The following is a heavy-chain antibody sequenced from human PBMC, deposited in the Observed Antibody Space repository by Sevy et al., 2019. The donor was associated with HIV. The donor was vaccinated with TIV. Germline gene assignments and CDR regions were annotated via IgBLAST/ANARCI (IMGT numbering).Heavy chain of an antibody. J-gene: IGHJ4*02. CDR3: ARDSGGYDF. V-gene: IGHV3-7*01. D-gene: IGHD5-12*01. CDR2: INEDGTKD. Sequence: GSLRLSCAASGINFSGYWMSWVRQVPGKGLEWVANINEDGTKDYYVGSVKGRFTISRDNAKNSLYLQMNSVRVEDTAVYYCARDSGGYDFWGQGTLVTVSS. CDR1: GINFSGYW.